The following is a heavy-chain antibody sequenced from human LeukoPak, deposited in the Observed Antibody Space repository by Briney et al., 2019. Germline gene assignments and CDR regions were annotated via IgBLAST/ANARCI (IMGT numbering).Heavy chain of an antibody. Sequence: GGSLRLSCAASGFTFSSYAMSWVRQAPGKGLEWVSSISSNAAYIYYADSLKGRFTISRDNAKDSLYLQMNSLRAEDTAVYYCVRDNPRCCGVIPSNIDDYWGQGTLVTVSS. D-gene: IGHD2/OR15-2a*01. CDR1: GFTFSSYA. V-gene: IGHV3-21*01. J-gene: IGHJ4*02. CDR2: ISSNAAYI. CDR3: VRDNPRCCGVIPSNIDDY.